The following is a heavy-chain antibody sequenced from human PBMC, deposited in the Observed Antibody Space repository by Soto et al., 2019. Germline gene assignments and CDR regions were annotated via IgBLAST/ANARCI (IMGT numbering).Heavy chain of an antibody. CDR1: GGTFSSYA. CDR2: IIPIFGTA. J-gene: IGHJ6*02. CDR3: ARSGIVVVPAASDLYYYYGMDV. Sequence: SVKVSCKASGGTFSSYAISWVRQAPGQGLEWMGGIIPIFGTANYAQKFQGRVTITADKSTSTAYMELSSLISEDTAVYYCARSGIVVVPAASDLYYYYGMDVWGQGTTLTVYS. D-gene: IGHD2-2*01. V-gene: IGHV1-69*06.